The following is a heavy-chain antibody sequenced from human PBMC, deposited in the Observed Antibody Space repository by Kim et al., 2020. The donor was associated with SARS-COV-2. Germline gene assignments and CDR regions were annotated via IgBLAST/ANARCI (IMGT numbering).Heavy chain of an antibody. D-gene: IGHD2-2*01. CDR2: IIPIFGTA. V-gene: IGHV1-69*13. CDR3: ARDHPLLSMPGDYYYYYGMDV. Sequence: SVKVSCKASGGTFSSYAISWVRQAPGQGLEWMGGIIPIFGTANYAQKFQGRVTITADESTSTAYMELSSLRSEDTAVYYCARDHPLLSMPGDYYYYYGMDVWGQGTTVTVSS. J-gene: IGHJ6*02. CDR1: GGTFSSYA.